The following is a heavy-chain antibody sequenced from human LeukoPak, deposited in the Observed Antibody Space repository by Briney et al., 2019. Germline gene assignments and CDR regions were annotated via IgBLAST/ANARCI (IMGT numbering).Heavy chain of an antibody. CDR2: IYPGDSET. D-gene: IGHD5-12*01. V-gene: IGHV5-51*01. CDR3: ARQRGYRMTKDGFDV. Sequence: GESLQISCKGSRYSFTSYWIGWVRHMPGKGLEWMTIIYPGDSETRYSPSLQGQVTISADKSINTVYLQWNSLKASDTAMYYCARQRGYRMTKDGFDVWGQGTMITVSS. J-gene: IGHJ3*01. CDR1: RYSFTSYW.